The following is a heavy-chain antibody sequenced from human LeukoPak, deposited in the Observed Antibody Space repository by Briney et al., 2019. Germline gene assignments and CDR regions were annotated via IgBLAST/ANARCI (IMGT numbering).Heavy chain of an antibody. Sequence: PSETLSLTCAVSGGSFSGYYWGWIRQPPGKGLEWIGEINHSGNTNYNPSLKSRVTISVDTSKNQFSLTLSSVTAADTAVYYCARGGGYNWFDPWGQGTLVTVSS. D-gene: IGHD3-10*01. CDR1: GGSFSGYY. V-gene: IGHV4-34*01. CDR2: INHSGNT. J-gene: IGHJ5*02. CDR3: ARGGGYNWFDP.